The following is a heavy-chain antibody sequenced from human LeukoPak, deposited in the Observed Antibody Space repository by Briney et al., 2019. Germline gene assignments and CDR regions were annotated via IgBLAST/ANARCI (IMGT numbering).Heavy chain of an antibody. Sequence: ASVNVSFKSSVYIFTSYYMHWVRQPPAQGLEWMGIINYSGGSSSYVQKFQGRVTMTRDTSTSPVYMELSSLRSEDTAVYYCARNYYDSSGYYSGLDYWGQGTLVTVSS. CDR1: VYIFTSYY. CDR2: INYSGGSS. V-gene: IGHV1-46*01. CDR3: ARNYYDSSGYYSGLDY. D-gene: IGHD3-22*01. J-gene: IGHJ4*02.